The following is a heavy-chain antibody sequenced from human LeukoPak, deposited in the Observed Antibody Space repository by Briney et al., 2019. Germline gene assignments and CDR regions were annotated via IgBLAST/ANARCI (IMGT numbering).Heavy chain of an antibody. V-gene: IGHV4-30-2*01. D-gene: IGHD5-12*01. CDR1: GGSISSGRYC. CDR2: IEHSRRH. Sequence: PSQTLSLTRAVSGGSISSGRYCWSWIRQPPGKGLEGIKPIEHSRRHYYHTSLKSRVTISVDRSKNQFSLKMSSVTAAHTAVYYFARDVATPMARVSYWGQGTLVTVSS. J-gene: IGHJ4*02. CDR3: ARDVATPMARVSY.